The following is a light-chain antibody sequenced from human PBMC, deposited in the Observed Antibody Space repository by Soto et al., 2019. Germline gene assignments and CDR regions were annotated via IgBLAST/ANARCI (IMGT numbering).Light chain of an antibody. CDR2: AAS. Sequence: IQLTQSPSSLSASVGDRVTITCRASQGISSHLAWYQQKLGKAPKPLIYAASTLQSGVPSRFSGSGSGTDFTLTISSLQPEDFATYYCQQLNSYPLSFGGGTKVDIK. CDR3: QQLNSYPLS. CDR1: QGISSH. J-gene: IGKJ4*01. V-gene: IGKV1-9*01.